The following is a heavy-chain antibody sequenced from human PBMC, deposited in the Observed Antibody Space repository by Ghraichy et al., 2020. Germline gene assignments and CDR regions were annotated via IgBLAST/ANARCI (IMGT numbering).Heavy chain of an antibody. J-gene: IGHJ4*02. D-gene: IGHD2-15*01. CDR2: ISDSGDRT. CDR1: GFTFTSYA. Sequence: GGSLRLSCAASGFTFTSYAMNWVRQAPGKGLEWVSSISDSGDRTYYADSVKGRFTISSDSSKNTLYLQMNSLRAEDTAVYYCAKDGVFHCSGSNCYSPYFDHWGQGTLVTVSS. V-gene: IGHV3-23*01. CDR3: AKDGVFHCSGSNCYSPYFDH.